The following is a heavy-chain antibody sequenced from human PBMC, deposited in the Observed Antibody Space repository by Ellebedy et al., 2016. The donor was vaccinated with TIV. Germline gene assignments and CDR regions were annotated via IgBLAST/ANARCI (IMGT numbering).Heavy chain of an antibody. CDR3: STLCLRDCLSRFDP. D-gene: IGHD2-21*02. CDR1: GFTFSRYE. Sequence: GESLKISCAASGFTFSRYEIHWLRQSAGKGLEWLAVISPDGSRKDYADSVQGRFISSRDNYENTLSLQMNYLRPEDTAVYYCSTLCLRDCLSRFDPWGQGTLVTVSS. CDR2: ISPDGSRK. J-gene: IGHJ5*02. V-gene: IGHV3-30*04.